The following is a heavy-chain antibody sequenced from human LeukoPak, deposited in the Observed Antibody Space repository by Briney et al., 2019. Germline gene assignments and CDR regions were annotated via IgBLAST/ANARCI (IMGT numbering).Heavy chain of an antibody. D-gene: IGHD4-17*01. J-gene: IGHJ4*02. CDR2: ISYDGSNK. CDR1: GFTFSSYG. Sequence: GRSLRLSCAASGFTFSSYGMHWVRQAPGKGLEWVAVISYDGSNKYYADSVKGRFTNSRDNSKNTLYLQINSLRAEDTAVYYCAKDSGGYGDSLHFDYWGQGTLVTVSS. V-gene: IGHV3-30*18. CDR3: AKDSGGYGDSLHFDY.